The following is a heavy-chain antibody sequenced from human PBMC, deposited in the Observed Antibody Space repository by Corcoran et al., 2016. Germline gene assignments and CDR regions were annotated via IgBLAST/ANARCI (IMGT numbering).Heavy chain of an antibody. V-gene: IGHV4-34*01. CDR2: INHSGST. Sequence: QVQLQQWGAGLLKPSETLSLTCAVYVGSFSGYYWSWIRQPPGKGLEWIGEINHSGSTNYNPSLKSRVTISVDTSKNQFSLKLSSVTAADTAVYYCAARITMVRGVISYWGQGTLVTVSS. J-gene: IGHJ4*02. CDR3: AARITMVRGVISY. CDR1: VGSFSGYY. D-gene: IGHD3-10*01.